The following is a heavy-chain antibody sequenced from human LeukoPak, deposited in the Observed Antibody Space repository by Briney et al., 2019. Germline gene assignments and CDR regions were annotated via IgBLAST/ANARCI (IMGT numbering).Heavy chain of an antibody. CDR1: GDSIRSSSYY. Sequence: SETLSLTCSVSGDSIRSSSYYWGWIRQPPGKGLEWIGNIYYSGSTYYNPSLKSRVTISVDTSKNHLSLKLSSVTAADTALYYCARGSLRVLWFGEVRDYYYMDVWGKGTTVTISS. CDR3: ARGSLRVLWFGEVRDYYYMDV. D-gene: IGHD3-10*01. J-gene: IGHJ6*03. V-gene: IGHV4-39*07. CDR2: IYYSGST.